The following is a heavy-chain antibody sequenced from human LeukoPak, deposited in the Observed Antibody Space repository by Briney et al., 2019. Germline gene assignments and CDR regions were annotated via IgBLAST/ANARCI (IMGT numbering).Heavy chain of an antibody. CDR2: FSGSGGST. D-gene: IGHD3-10*01. V-gene: IGHV3-23*01. J-gene: IGHJ4*02. Sequence: GGSLRLSCAASGFTFSSYAMSWVRQAPGKGLEWVSAFSGSGGSTYYADSVKGRFTISRDNAKNTLYLQMNSLRAEDTAVYYCAAIPAYYYGSGSYLYYFDYWGQGTLVTVSS. CDR3: AAIPAYYYGSGSYLYYFDY. CDR1: GFTFSSYA.